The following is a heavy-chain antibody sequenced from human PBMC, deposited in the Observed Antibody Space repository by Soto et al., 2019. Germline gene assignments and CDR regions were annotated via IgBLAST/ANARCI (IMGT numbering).Heavy chain of an antibody. CDR1: GFTFSSYS. CDR2: ISSSSSTI. CDR3: ARSEDDYYCSGSYPVAFDI. J-gene: IGHJ3*02. V-gene: IGHV3-48*01. Sequence: GGSLRLSCAASGFTFSSYSMNWVRQAPGKGLEWVSYISSSSSTIYYADSVKGRFTISRDNAKNSLYLQMNSLRAEDTAVYYCARSEDDYYCSGSYPVAFDIWGQGTMVTVSS. D-gene: IGHD3-10*01.